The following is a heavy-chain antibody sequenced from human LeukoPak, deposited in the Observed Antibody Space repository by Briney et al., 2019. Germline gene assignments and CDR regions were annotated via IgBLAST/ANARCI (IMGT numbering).Heavy chain of an antibody. CDR1: GFTFSSYS. D-gene: IGHD4-17*01. J-gene: IGHJ4*02. CDR3: ARTPRPVTTYYFDY. V-gene: IGHV3-21*04. Sequence: PGGSLRLSCAASGFTFSSYSMNWVRQAPGKGLEWVSSISSSSSYIYYADSVKGRFTISRDNAKNSLYLQMNSLRAEDTAVYYCARTPRPVTTYYFDYWGQGTLVTVSS. CDR2: ISSSSSYI.